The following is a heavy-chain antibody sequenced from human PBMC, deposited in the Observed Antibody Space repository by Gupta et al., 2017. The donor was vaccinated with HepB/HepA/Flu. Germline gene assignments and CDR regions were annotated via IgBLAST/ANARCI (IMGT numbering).Heavy chain of an antibody. CDR1: GFSLNSPGEA. D-gene: IGHD1-1*01. CDR2: IYWDDDK. Sequence: QITLKESGPTLVKATQTLTLSCSFSGFSLNSPGEAVGWIRQPPGKALEWLALIYWDDDKRYNPSLKSRLIIAKDPSKNRVVLTLTDMDPADTATYFCAHRPWDRLQLWSPFDFWGQGSLVTVSS. V-gene: IGHV2-5*02. J-gene: IGHJ4*02. CDR3: AHRPWDRLQLWSPFDF.